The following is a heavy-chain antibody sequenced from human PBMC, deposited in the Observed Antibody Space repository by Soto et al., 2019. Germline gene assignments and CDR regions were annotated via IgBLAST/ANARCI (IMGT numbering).Heavy chain of an antibody. CDR2: INPNSGGT. Sequence: ASVKVSCKASGYTFTGYYMHWVRQAPGQGLEWMGWINPNSGGTNYAQKFQGWVTMTRDTSISTAYMELSRLRSDDTAVYYCARGQGRTNGDNWFDPWGQGTLVTVS. V-gene: IGHV1-2*04. CDR3: ARGQGRTNGDNWFDP. J-gene: IGHJ5*02. CDR1: GYTFTGYY. D-gene: IGHD2-8*01.